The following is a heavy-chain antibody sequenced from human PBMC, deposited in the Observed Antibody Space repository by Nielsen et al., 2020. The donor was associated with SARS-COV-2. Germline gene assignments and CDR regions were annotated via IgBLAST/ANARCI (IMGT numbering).Heavy chain of an antibody. CDR2: INPNSGGT. CDR1: GGTFSSYA. Sequence: SVKVSCKASGGTFSSYAISWVRQAPGQGLEWMGWINPNSGGTNYAQKFQGRVTMTEDTSTDTAYMELSRLRSDDTAVYYCARVELPPSYYYYGMDVWGQGTTVTVSS. CDR3: ARVELPPSYYYYGMDV. V-gene: IGHV1-2*02. D-gene: IGHD1-7*01. J-gene: IGHJ6*02.